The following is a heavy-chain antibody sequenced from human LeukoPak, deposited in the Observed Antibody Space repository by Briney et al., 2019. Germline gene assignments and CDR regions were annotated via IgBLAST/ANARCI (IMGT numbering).Heavy chain of an antibody. CDR2: ISSSSSYI. CDR1: GFTFSSYS. V-gene: IGHV3-21*01. Sequence: SGGSLRLSCAASGFTFSSYSMNWVRQAPGKGLEWVSSISSSSSYIYYADSVKGRFTISRDNAKNSLYLQMNSLRAEDTAVYYCARGSVGYYDSSGYLAYWGQGTLVTVSS. CDR3: ARGSVGYYDSSGYLAY. J-gene: IGHJ4*02. D-gene: IGHD3-22*01.